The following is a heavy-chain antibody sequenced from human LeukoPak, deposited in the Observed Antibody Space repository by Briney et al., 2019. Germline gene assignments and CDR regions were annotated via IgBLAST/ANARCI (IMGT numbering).Heavy chain of an antibody. D-gene: IGHD3/OR15-3a*01. Sequence: PGGSLRLSCVASDFAFSNYEMNWVRQAPGKGLEWISYMNIAGSTKYYADSVKGRFTVSRDNAKNSLYLHIDSLRVEDTAVYYCARVSPYGFNALDVWGQGTLVSVSS. J-gene: IGHJ3*01. CDR2: MNIAGSTK. CDR1: DFAFSNYE. V-gene: IGHV3-48*03. CDR3: ARVSPYGFNALDV.